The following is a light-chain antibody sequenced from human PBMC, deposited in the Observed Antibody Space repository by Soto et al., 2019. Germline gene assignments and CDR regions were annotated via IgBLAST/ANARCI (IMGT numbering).Light chain of an antibody. Sequence: DIVMTQSPDSLAVSLGERATINCKSSQSVLYSSNNKNYLAWYQQKPGQPPKLLIYWASNRESGVPDRFSGRGSGTDFTLTISSLQAEDVAVYYCQQYYSTPLTFGGGTNVEIK. CDR2: WAS. CDR1: QSVLYSSNNKNY. V-gene: IGKV4-1*01. CDR3: QQYYSTPLT. J-gene: IGKJ4*01.